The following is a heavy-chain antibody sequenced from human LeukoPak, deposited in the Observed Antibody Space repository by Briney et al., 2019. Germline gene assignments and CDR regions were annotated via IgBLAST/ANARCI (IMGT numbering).Heavy chain of an antibody. CDR3: AGLYEGSYYDFWSGSFMDV. V-gene: IGHV4-61*02. Sequence: SETLSLTCTVSGGSISSSSYYWSWIRQPAGKGLEWIGRIYTSGSTNYNPSLKSRVTMSVDTSKNQFSLKLSFVTAADTAVYYCAGLYEGSYYDFWSGSFMDVWGKGTTVTVSS. CDR2: IYTSGST. D-gene: IGHD3-3*01. CDR1: GGSISSSSYY. J-gene: IGHJ6*03.